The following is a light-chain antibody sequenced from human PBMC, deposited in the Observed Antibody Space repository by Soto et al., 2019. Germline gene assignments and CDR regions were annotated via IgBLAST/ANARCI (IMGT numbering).Light chain of an antibody. V-gene: IGKV3-15*01. Sequence: EIVMTQSPATLSVSPGERATLSCRASQSVSSNLAWYQQKPGQAPRILIYSASTRATGIPARFSGNGSGTEFTLTISSLQSEDFAVYYCQRYNNWPLTFGGGTKVEN. CDR3: QRYNNWPLT. CDR1: QSVSSN. J-gene: IGKJ4*01. CDR2: SAS.